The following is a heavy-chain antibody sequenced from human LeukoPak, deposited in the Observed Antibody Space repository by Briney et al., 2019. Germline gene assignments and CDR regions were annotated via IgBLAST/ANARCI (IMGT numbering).Heavy chain of an antibody. Sequence: ASVKVSCKASGYTLTNYALNWVRQAPGQGLEWMGWINTNTGNPTYAQGFTGRFVFSLDTSVNTAYLQISSLRAEDTAIYYCARVQGYCSTTSCYPHYWGQGTLVTVSS. CDR1: GYTLTNYA. J-gene: IGHJ4*02. D-gene: IGHD2-2*01. CDR2: INTNTGNP. CDR3: ARVQGYCSTTSCYPHY. V-gene: IGHV7-4-1*02.